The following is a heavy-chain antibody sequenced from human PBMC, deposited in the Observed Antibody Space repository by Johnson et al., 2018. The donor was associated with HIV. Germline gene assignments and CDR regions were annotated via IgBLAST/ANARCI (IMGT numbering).Heavy chain of an antibody. J-gene: IGHJ3*02. V-gene: IGHV3-30*03. CDR3: ARDSRSSEYPEAFDI. D-gene: IGHD3-22*01. Sequence: QVQVVESGGGLVQPGGSLRLSCVASGFIVSSNYMSWVRQAPGKGLEWVAVISYDGSNKYYADSVKGRFTISRDNSKNTLYLQMNSLRPEDTAVYYCARDSRSSEYPEAFDIWGQGTMVTVSS. CDR1: GFIVSSNY. CDR2: ISYDGSNK.